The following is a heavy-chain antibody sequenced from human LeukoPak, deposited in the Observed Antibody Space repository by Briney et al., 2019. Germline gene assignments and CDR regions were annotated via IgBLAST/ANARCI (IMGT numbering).Heavy chain of an antibody. CDR1: GSTFSSYS. CDR3: AGSDILTGYYTNYYYYGMDV. V-gene: IGHV3-21*01. J-gene: IGHJ6*02. CDR2: ISSSSSYI. D-gene: IGHD3-9*01. Sequence: GGSLRLSCAASGSTFSSYSMNWVRQAPGKGLEWVSSISSSSSYIYYADSVKGRFTISRDNAKNSLYLQMNSLRAEDTAVYYCAGSDILTGYYTNYYYYGMDVWGQGTTVTVSS.